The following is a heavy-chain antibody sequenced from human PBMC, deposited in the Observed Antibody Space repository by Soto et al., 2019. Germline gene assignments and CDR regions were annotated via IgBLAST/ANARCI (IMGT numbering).Heavy chain of an antibody. V-gene: IGHV5-51*01. CDR3: AKTLGYCTNGVCYPDYYYYGMDV. CDR2: IYPGDSDT. CDR1: GYSFTSYW. J-gene: IGHJ6*02. D-gene: IGHD2-8*01. Sequence: PGESLKISCKGSGYSFTSYWIGWVRQMPGKGLEWMGIIYPGDSDTRYSPSFQGQVTISADKSISTAYLQWSSLKASDTAVYYCAKTLGYCTNGVCYPDYYYYGMDVWGQGTTVTVSS.